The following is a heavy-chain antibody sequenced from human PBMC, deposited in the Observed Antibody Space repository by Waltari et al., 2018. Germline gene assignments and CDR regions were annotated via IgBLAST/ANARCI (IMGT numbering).Heavy chain of an antibody. V-gene: IGHV4-59*01. CDR3: ARALYSNYYRGYGMDV. CDR2: IYYSGST. D-gene: IGHD4-4*01. Sequence: QVQLQESGPGLVKASETLSLTCTVSGGSINTYYWSWLRHPPGKGLEWIGFIYYSGSTNYNPSLKSRVTISIDTSKNQFSLKVSSVTAADTAVYYCARALYSNYYRGYGMDVWGQGTTVTVSS. J-gene: IGHJ6*02. CDR1: GGSINTYY.